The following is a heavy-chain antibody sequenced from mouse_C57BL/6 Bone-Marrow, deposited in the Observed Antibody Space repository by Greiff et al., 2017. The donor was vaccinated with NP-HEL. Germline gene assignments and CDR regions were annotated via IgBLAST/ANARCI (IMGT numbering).Heavy chain of an antibody. CDR1: GYTFTSYW. V-gene: IGHV1-64*01. CDR3: ARGDSNYGYFDV. Sequence: VQLQQPGAELVKPGASVKLSCKASGYTFTSYWMHWVKQRPGQGLEWIGMIHPNSGSTNYNEKFKSKATVTVDKSSSTAYMQLSSLTSEDSAVYYCARGDSNYGYFDVWGTGTTVTVSS. D-gene: IGHD2-5*01. CDR2: IHPNSGST. J-gene: IGHJ1*03.